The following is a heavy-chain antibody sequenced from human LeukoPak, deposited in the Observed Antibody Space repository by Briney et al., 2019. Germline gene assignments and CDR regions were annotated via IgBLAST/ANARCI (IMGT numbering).Heavy chain of an antibody. CDR3: ARSVVVITARLDY. Sequence: PGGSLRLSCAASGFTFSSYAMHWVRQAPGKGLEWVAVISYDRSNKYYADSVKGRFTISRDNSKNTLYLQMNSLRAEDTAVYYCARSVVVITARLDYWGQGTLVTVSS. D-gene: IGHD3-22*01. CDR2: ISYDRSNK. J-gene: IGHJ4*02. V-gene: IGHV3-30*04. CDR1: GFTFSSYA.